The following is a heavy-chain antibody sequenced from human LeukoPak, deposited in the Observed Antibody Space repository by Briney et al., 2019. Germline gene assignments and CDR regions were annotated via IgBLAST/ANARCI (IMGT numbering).Heavy chain of an antibody. V-gene: IGHV1-8*01. D-gene: IGHD4/OR15-4a*01. CDR1: RYTFTSYD. CDR3: ARKNYGSNRWFDP. J-gene: IGHJ5*02. CDR2: MNPNSGNT. Sequence: ASVKVSCKASRYTFTSYDINWVRQAPGQGLEWMGWMNPNSGNTGYAQKFQGRVTMTRNTSVSTAYMELSSLRSEDTAVYYCARKNYGSNRWFDPWGQGTGITVS.